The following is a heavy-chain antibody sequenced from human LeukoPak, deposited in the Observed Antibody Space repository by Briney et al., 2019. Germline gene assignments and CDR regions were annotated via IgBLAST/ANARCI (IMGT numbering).Heavy chain of an antibody. CDR1: GGSISNYY. J-gene: IGHJ3*02. CDR2: INYSGST. V-gene: IGHV4-59*08. D-gene: IGHD1-26*01. CDR3: ARLLIVGATLDAFEI. Sequence: SETLSLTCTFSGGSISNYYWSWIRQPPGKGLEWIGYINYSGSTYYNPSLKSRVTISLDTSKNQLSLKLSSVTAADTAVYYCARLLIVGATLDAFEIWGQGTMVTVSS.